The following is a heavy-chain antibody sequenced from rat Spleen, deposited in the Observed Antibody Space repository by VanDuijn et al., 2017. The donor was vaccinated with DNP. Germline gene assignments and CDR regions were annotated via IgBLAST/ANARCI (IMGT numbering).Heavy chain of an antibody. CDR3: ARAGWHGWLAY. D-gene: IGHD1-11*01. CDR2: INKDGSII. CDR1: GLNFSDYW. V-gene: IGHV4-2*01. Sequence: EVKLVESGGGLVQPGRSLKLSCAASGLNFSDYWMGWVRQAPGKGLKWIGEINKDGSIINHSPSLQDRFTISRDNAQNSLFLQMIKLGSEDTAIYYCARAGWHGWLAYWGQGTLVTVSS. J-gene: IGHJ3*01.